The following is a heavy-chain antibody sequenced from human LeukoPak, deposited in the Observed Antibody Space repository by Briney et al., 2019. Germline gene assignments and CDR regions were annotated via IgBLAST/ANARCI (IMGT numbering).Heavy chain of an antibody. CDR1: GGSISSYY. V-gene: IGHV4-59*08. CDR2: IYYSGST. CDR3: ARLVPYYYDSSGYYYD. D-gene: IGHD3-22*01. J-gene: IGHJ4*02. Sequence: SETLSLTCTVSGGSISSYYWSWIRQPPGKGLEWIGYIYYSGSTNYNPSLKSRVTISVDTSKNQFSLKLSSVTAADTAVYYCARLVPYYYDSSGYYYDWGQGTLVTVSS.